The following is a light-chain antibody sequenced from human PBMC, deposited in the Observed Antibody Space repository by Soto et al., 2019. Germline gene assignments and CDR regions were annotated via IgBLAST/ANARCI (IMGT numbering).Light chain of an antibody. Sequence: DIPMTQSPSTLSASVGDRVTITCRASQNIYNWIAWYQQKPGKAPKLLIYDASTLESGVPSRSSRRGFGTEFSFTISSLQPDDFGPYYCQHMRTFGQGTKVEIK. J-gene: IGKJ1*01. CDR3: QHMRT. CDR2: DAS. CDR1: QNIYNW. V-gene: IGKV1-5*01.